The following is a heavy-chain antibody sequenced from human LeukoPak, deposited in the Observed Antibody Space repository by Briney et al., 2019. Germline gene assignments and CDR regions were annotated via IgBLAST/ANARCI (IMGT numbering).Heavy chain of an antibody. D-gene: IGHD2-2*02. V-gene: IGHV3-21*01. CDR3: ARDGSLGYYSSTSCYKWAFDY. CDR1: GFTFSSYS. CDR2: ISSSSSYI. J-gene: IGHJ4*02. Sequence: PGGSLRLSCAASGFTFSSYSMNWVRQAPGKGLGWVSSISSSSSYIYYADSVKGRFTISRDNAKNSLYLQMNSLRAEDTAVYYCARDGSLGYYSSTSCYKWAFDYWGQGTLVTVSS.